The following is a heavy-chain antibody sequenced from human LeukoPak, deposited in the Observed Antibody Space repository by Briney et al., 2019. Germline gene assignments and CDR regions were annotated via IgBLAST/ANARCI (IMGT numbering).Heavy chain of an antibody. V-gene: IGHV3-30*04. J-gene: IGHJ4*02. CDR3: AKLCGASSTSCYASY. CDR1: RFTFSSYA. Sequence: PGRSLRLSCAASRFTFSSYAMHWVRQAPGKGLEWVAVISYDGSNRYYADSVKGRFTISRDNSKNTLYLQMNSLRAEDTAVYYCAKLCGASSTSCYASYWGQGTLVTVSS. CDR2: ISYDGSNR. D-gene: IGHD2-2*01.